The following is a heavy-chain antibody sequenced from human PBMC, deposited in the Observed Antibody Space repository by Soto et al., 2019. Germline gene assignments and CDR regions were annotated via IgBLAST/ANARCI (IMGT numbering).Heavy chain of an antibody. CDR1: GFTFSSYA. CDR2: ISGSGGST. Sequence: GGSLRLSCAASGFTFSSYAMSWVRQAPGKGLEWVSAISGSGGSTYYADSVKGRFTISRDNSKNTLYLQMNSLRAEDTAVYYCAKGFGNCTNGVCYFRYYYYYGMDVWGQGTTVTVSS. CDR3: AKGFGNCTNGVCYFRYYYYYGMDV. V-gene: IGHV3-23*01. D-gene: IGHD2-8*01. J-gene: IGHJ6*02.